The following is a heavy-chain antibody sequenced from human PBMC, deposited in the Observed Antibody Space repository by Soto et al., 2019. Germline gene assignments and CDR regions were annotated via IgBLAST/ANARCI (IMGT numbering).Heavy chain of an antibody. V-gene: IGHV3-21*01. CDR1: GFTFSRYS. J-gene: IGHJ6*02. D-gene: IGHD2-21*02. Sequence: EVQLVESGGGLVKPGGSLRLSCAASGFTFSRYSMNWVRQAPGKGLEWVSSISSHALYIYYADSVRGRFTISRDNGRNSLYLQVNSLRVEDTAVYFCTRGGSGESCSAGDCQSAMDVWGQGTTVTVSS. CDR2: ISSHALYI. CDR3: TRGGSGESCSAGDCQSAMDV.